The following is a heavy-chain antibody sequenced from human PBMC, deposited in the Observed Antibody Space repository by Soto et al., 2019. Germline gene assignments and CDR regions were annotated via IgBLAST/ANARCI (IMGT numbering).Heavy chain of an antibody. CDR2: ITATSSFI. Sequence: EVQLVESGGGLVKPGGSLRLSCAASGFTFSSHSVNWVRQAPGKGLEWVSCITATSSFIYYADSVKGRFTISRDNAKHSLYLQMDSPRVEDTAVYYCARGAVVGIGYFDLWGRGTLVTVSS. J-gene: IGHJ2*01. D-gene: IGHD6-19*01. CDR1: GFTFSSHS. V-gene: IGHV3-21*01. CDR3: ARGAVVGIGYFDL.